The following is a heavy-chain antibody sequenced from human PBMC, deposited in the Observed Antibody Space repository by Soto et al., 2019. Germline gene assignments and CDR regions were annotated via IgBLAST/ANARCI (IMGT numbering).Heavy chain of an antibody. Sequence: EVQLLDSGGGLVQPGGSLRLSCAASGFTFSNYAMTWVRQGPGKGLEWVSGISVSGGRSYYADSVKGRFTLSRDNSKSTLYLQMNRLRAEDTAVYYCAKAYFVWSSEQPYYFDYWGQGTLVTVSS. CDR2: ISVSGGRS. J-gene: IGHJ4*02. CDR1: GFTFSNYA. V-gene: IGHV3-23*01. D-gene: IGHD3-16*01. CDR3: AKAYFVWSSEQPYYFDY.